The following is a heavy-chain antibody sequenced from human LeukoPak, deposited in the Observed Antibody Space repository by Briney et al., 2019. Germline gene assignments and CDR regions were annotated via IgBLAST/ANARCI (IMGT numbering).Heavy chain of an antibody. D-gene: IGHD6-6*01. Sequence: ASVKVSCKASGYTFTSYDISWVRQAPGQGLEWMGWISAYNGNTKYAQILQGRVTMTTDTSTSTAYMDLRSLRSDDTAVYYCARAGIRIRARPIDYWGQGTLVTVSS. CDR2: ISAYNGNT. J-gene: IGHJ4*02. CDR3: ARAGIRIRARPIDY. V-gene: IGHV1-18*01. CDR1: GYTFTSYD.